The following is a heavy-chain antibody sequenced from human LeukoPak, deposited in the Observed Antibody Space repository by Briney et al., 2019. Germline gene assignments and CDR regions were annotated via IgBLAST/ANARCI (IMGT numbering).Heavy chain of an antibody. D-gene: IGHD1-1*01. CDR2: IYYSGGT. Sequence: SETLSLTCTVSGGSISSSSYYWGWTRQPPGKGLEWIGSIYYSGGTYYNPSLKSRVTISVDTSKNQFSLKLSSVTAADTAVYYCARFAAGWNEYYFDYWGQGTLVTVSS. J-gene: IGHJ4*02. CDR3: ARFAAGWNEYYFDY. V-gene: IGHV4-39*01. CDR1: GGSISSSSYY.